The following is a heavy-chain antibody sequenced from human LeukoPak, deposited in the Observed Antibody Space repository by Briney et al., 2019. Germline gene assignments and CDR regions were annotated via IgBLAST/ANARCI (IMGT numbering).Heavy chain of an antibody. CDR2: IYYSGST. CDR3: ARGIITIFGVEENWLDP. V-gene: IGHV4-59*11. D-gene: IGHD3-3*01. Sequence: SETLSLTCTVSGGSISSHYWSWIRQPPGKGLEWIGYIYYSGSTNYNPSLKSRVTISVDTSKNQFSLKLSSVTAADTAVYYCARGIITIFGVEENWLDPWGQGTLVTVSS. CDR1: GGSISSHY. J-gene: IGHJ5*02.